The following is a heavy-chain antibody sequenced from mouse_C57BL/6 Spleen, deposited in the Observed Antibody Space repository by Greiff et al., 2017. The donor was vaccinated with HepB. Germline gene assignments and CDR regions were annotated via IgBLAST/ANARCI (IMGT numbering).Heavy chain of an antibody. CDR3: VRRGVLITTGVAKYFDV. Sequence: VQLQQSGPELVKPGASVKMSCKASGYTFTDYNMHWVKQSHGKSLEWIGYINPNNGGTSYNQKFKGKATLTVNKSSSTAYMELRSLTSEDSAVYYCVRRGVLITTGVAKYFDVWGTGTTVTASS. CDR1: GYTFTDYN. CDR2: INPNNGGT. D-gene: IGHD1-1*01. V-gene: IGHV1-22*01. J-gene: IGHJ1*03.